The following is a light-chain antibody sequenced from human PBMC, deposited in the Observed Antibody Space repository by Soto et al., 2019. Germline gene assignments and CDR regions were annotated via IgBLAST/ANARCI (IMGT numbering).Light chain of an antibody. CDR3: QQYNNWPGWA. J-gene: IGKJ1*01. Sequence: EIVMTQSPATLSVSPGGRATLSCRASQSISNNLAWYQQKPGQAPRLLIYGASTRATGIPARFSGSGSGTEFTLSISSLQSEDFEIYYCQQYNNWPGWAFGQGTRVEIK. CDR2: GAS. V-gene: IGKV3D-15*01. CDR1: QSISNN.